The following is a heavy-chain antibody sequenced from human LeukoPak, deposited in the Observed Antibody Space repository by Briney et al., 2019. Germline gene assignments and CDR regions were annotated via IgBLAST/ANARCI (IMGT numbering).Heavy chain of an antibody. CDR1: GFTFSSYS. J-gene: IGHJ6*02. V-gene: IGHV3-21*01. D-gene: IGHD3-10*01. CDR2: ISSSSSYI. CDR3: ARDLASFTVRGVSLTYGMDV. Sequence: GGSLRLSCAASGFTFSSYSMNWVRQAPGKGLEWVSSISSSSSYIYYADSLKGRFTISRDNAKNSLYLQMNSLRAEDTAVYYCARDLASFTVRGVSLTYGMDVWGQGTTVTISS.